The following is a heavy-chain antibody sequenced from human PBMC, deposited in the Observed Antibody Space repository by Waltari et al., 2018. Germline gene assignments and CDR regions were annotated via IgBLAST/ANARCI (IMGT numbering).Heavy chain of an antibody. CDR1: GFDFSSDW. Sequence: EVQLVESGGGLVQPGGSLRLCGAVSGFDFSSDWMSWVGGVPGKGLEWVANIKQDGREIYYVDSVKGRFTISRDNAKNSLYLQMNSLRAEDTAMYYCARDGEYCSGDKCYSYWYFDLWGRGTLVTVSS. V-gene: IGHV3-7*01. J-gene: IGHJ2*01. CDR2: IKQDGREI. CDR3: ARDGEYCSGDKCYSYWYFDL. D-gene: IGHD2-15*01.